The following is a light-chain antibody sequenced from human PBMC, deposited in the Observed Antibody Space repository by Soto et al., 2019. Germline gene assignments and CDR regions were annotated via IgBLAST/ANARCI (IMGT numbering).Light chain of an antibody. V-gene: IGKV1-5*01. CDR3: QQYNSYSLT. J-gene: IGKJ4*01. CDR1: QSISSW. Sequence: DIQMTQSPSTLSASVGDRVTITCRASQSISSWLAWYQQKPGKAPKLLIYDASILESGVPSRFSGSGSGTEVTLTISSLQPDDFATYYCQQYNSYSLTFGGGTKVEIK. CDR2: DAS.